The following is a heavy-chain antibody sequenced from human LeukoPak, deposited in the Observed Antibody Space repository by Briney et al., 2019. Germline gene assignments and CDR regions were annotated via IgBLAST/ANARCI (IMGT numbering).Heavy chain of an antibody. Sequence: GGSLRLSCAASGFTFSDYYTSWIRQAPGKGLEWISYISSSGNTIYYADSVKGRFTISRDNAKNSLFLQMNSLRADDTAVYYCARDRLGNTMIRGVINPPPYWGQGTLVTVSS. D-gene: IGHD3-10*01. CDR3: ARDRLGNTMIRGVINPPPY. CDR2: ISSSGNTI. J-gene: IGHJ4*02. V-gene: IGHV3-11*01. CDR1: GFTFSDYY.